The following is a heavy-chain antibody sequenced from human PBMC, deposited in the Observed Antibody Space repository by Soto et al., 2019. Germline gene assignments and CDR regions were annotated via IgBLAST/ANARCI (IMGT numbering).Heavy chain of an antibody. D-gene: IGHD2-2*01. V-gene: IGHV3-23*01. J-gene: IGHJ4*02. Sequence: GGSLRLSCAASGFTFSSYAMSWVRQAPGKGLEWVSAISGSGGSTYYADSVKGRFTISRDNSKNTLYLQMNSLRAEDTAVYYCAKDRNDIVVVPAAIGNYFDYWGQGTLVTVSS. CDR3: AKDRNDIVVVPAAIGNYFDY. CDR2: ISGSGGST. CDR1: GFTFSSYA.